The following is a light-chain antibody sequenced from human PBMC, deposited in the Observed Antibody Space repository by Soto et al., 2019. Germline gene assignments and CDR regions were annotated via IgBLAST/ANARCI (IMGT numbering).Light chain of an antibody. Sequence: DIQMTQSPSTLSASVGDRVTITCRASQSISSWLAWYQQKPEKAPKLLIYDASSLESGVPSRFSGSGSGTEFTLTISSLQPDDFATYYCQQYNSYSHTFGPGTKVDIK. J-gene: IGKJ3*01. V-gene: IGKV1-5*01. CDR2: DAS. CDR3: QQYNSYSHT. CDR1: QSISSW.